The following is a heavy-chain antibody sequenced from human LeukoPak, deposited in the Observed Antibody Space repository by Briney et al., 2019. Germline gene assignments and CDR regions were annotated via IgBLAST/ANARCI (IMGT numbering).Heavy chain of an antibody. CDR3: ARDNRRYDYWSGFNWFDP. CDR2: IIPILGIA. D-gene: IGHD3-3*01. Sequence: ASVKVSCKASGGTFSSYAISWVRQAPGQGLEWMGRIIPILGIANYAQKFQGRVTITADKSTSTAYMELSSLRSEDTAVYYFARDNRRYDYWSGFNWFDPWGHGTLVTVSS. CDR1: GGTFSSYA. J-gene: IGHJ5*02. V-gene: IGHV1-69*04.